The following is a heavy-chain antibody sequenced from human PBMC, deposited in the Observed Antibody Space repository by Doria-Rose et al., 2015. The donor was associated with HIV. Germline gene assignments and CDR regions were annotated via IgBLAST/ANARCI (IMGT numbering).Heavy chain of an antibody. V-gene: IGHV4-34*01. Sequence: QRQLQQWGAELLKPSETLSLTCAVYGGSFSGYYWTWIRQSPGKGLEWIGEINHGGSTNYSPSLRSRVPIPLDMPRTQFALRVTSVTAADTAVYYCARGPSDFGDYVAFQHGGQGTLVTVSS. J-gene: IGHJ1*01. D-gene: IGHD4-17*01. CDR1: GGSFSGYY. CDR2: INHGGST. CDR3: ARGPSDFGDYVAFQH.